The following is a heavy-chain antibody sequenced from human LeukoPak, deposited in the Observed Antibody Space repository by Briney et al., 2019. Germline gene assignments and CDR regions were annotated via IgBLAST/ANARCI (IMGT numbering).Heavy chain of an antibody. CDR3: ARGAARLGSDY. V-gene: IGHV3-74*01. Sequence: PGGCLRLSCAASGFTFSSYWMDWVRHAPGKGLAWVSRIKRDGSSTIYADSVKARFTTSRDNANNTLYLQMNNLRAEDTAVYYFARGAARLGSDYWGQGTLVTVSS. CDR2: IKRDGSST. J-gene: IGHJ4*02. D-gene: IGHD6-6*01. CDR1: GFTFSSYW.